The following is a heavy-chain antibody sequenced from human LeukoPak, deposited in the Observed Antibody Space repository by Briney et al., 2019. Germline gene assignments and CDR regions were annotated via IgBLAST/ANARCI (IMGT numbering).Heavy chain of an antibody. J-gene: IGHJ5*02. V-gene: IGHV1-69*05. CDR3: ARGRPKYCSGGSCYSVDWFDP. Sequence: ASVKVSCKASGGTFSSYAISWVRQAPGQGLEWMGGIIPIFGTANYAQKFQGRVTITTDESTSTAYMELSSLRSEDTAVYYCARGRPKYCSGGSCYSVDWFDPWGQGTLVTVSS. D-gene: IGHD2-15*01. CDR2: IIPIFGTA. CDR1: GGTFSSYA.